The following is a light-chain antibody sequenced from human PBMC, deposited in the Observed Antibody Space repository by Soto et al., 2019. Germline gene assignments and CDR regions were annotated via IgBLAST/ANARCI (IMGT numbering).Light chain of an antibody. V-gene: IGLV1-40*01. CDR2: ANT. J-gene: IGLJ2*01. CDR1: SSNIGAGYD. Sequence: QSVLTQPPSVSGAPGQGVTISCTGSSSNIGAGYDVHWYQQLPGTAPKLLMYANTNRPSGVPDRFSGSKSGTSASLAITGLQAEDEAVYYCNSYDSGLSGHVLFGGGTKLTVL. CDR3: NSYDSGLSGHVL.